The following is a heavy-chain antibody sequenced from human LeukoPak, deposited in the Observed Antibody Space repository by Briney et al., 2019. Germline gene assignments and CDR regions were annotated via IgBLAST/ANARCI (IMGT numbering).Heavy chain of an antibody. CDR1: GYTFRSYV. V-gene: IGHV1-3*01. D-gene: IGHD2-2*01. CDR2: INAGNGNT. Sequence: ASVEVSCKASGYTFRSYVMHWVRQAPGQRLEWMGWINAGNGNTKYSQQFQGRVTISRDTLANTAYMELSSLRSDDTAVYYCARDAFGTSRPTEYWGQGTLVTVSS. CDR3: ARDAFGTSRPTEY. J-gene: IGHJ4*02.